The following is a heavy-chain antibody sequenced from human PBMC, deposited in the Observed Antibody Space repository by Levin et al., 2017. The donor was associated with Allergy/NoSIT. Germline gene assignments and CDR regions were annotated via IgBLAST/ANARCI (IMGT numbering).Heavy chain of an antibody. V-gene: IGHV1-2*02. CDR3: AREGEERCSSTSCYLDP. CDR2: INPDSGAT. D-gene: IGHD2-2*01. CDR1: GYTFSGYY. Sequence: ASVKVSCKASGYTFSGYYFHWVRQAPGQGLEWMGWINPDSGATYYSQKFQGRVTMTSDTSIITAYMELSRLRSDDTAIYYCAREGEERCSSTSCYLDPWGQGSLVTVSS. J-gene: IGHJ5*02.